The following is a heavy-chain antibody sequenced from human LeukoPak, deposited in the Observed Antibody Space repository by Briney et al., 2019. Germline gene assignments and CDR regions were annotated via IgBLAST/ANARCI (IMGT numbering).Heavy chain of an antibody. CDR3: AKDLRYGDWADDAFDI. V-gene: IGHV3-23*01. CDR1: GFTFSSYA. CDR2: ISGSGGST. J-gene: IGHJ3*02. Sequence: GGSLRLSCAASGFTFSSYAMSWVRQAPGKGLEWISGISGSGGSTYYADSAKGRFTISRDNSKNTLYLQMNSLRAEDTAVYYCAKDLRYGDWADDAFDIWGQGTMVTVSS. D-gene: IGHD4-17*01.